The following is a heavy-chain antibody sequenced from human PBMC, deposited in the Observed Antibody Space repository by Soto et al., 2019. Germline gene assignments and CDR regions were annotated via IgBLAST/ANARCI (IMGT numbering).Heavy chain of an antibody. D-gene: IGHD1-1*01. J-gene: IGHJ6*02. CDR1: GFSFSSYG. Sequence: QGQLVESGGGVGQPGRSLRLSGAASGFSFSSYGMALVLLAPGKGLEWVAATTYDGGIKHYVDSVKGRFTISRDNSKNTLYLQMNSLRVEDTDTYYCAGALENPYFYYGLNVWGQGTTVTVSS. CDR2: TTYDGGIK. V-gene: IGHV3-30*03. CDR3: AGALENPYFYYGLNV.